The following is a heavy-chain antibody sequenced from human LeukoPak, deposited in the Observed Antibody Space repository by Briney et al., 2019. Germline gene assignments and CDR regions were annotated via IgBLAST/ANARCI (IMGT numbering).Heavy chain of an antibody. CDR3: ASTIFPGEYFQH. Sequence: SVKVSCKASGGTFSSYAISWVRQAPGQGLEWMGGIIPIFGTANYAQKFRGRVTITADESTSTAYMELSSLRSEDTAVYYCASTIFPGEYFQHWGQGTLVTVSS. J-gene: IGHJ1*01. CDR1: GGTFSSYA. D-gene: IGHD3-10*02. CDR2: IIPIFGTA. V-gene: IGHV1-69*13.